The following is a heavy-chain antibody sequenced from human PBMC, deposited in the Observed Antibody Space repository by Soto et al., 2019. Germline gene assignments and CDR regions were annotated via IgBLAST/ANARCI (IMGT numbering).Heavy chain of an antibody. CDR2: IVVGSGNT. CDR1: GFTFTSSA. CDR3: AAGPPYYYDSSGYSPGYYGMDV. V-gene: IGHV1-58*01. D-gene: IGHD3-22*01. J-gene: IGHJ6*02. Sequence: QMQLVQSGPEVKKPGTSVKVSCEASGFTFTSSAVQWVRQARGQRLEWIGWIVVGSGNTNYAQKFQERVTITRDMSTSTAYMELSSLRSEDTAVYYCAAGPPYYYDSSGYSPGYYGMDVWGQGTTVTVSS.